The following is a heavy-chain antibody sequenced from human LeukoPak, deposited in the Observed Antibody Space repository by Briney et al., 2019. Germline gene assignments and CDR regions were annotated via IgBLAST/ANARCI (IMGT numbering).Heavy chain of an antibody. Sequence: SETLSLTCTVSGGSISSYYWSWLRQPPGKGLEWIGYIYYSGSTNYNPSLKSRVTISVDTSKNQFSLKLSSVTAADTAVYYCARVSSRYYYGMDVWGQGTTVTVSS. V-gene: IGHV4-59*01. J-gene: IGHJ6*02. CDR3: ARVSSRYYYGMDV. CDR2: IYYSGST. CDR1: GGSISSYY. D-gene: IGHD6-6*01.